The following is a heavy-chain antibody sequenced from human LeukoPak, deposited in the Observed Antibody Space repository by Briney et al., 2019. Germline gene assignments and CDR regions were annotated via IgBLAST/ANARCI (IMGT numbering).Heavy chain of an antibody. CDR3: AKSPENTNFDY. V-gene: IGHV3-23*01. J-gene: IGHJ4*02. CDR2: ISGSGGST. Sequence: PGGSLRLSCAASGFTFSSYAMSWVGQAPGKGVEGVSAISGSGGSTYFADTVKGRFIISRNNSKNTLYLQMNGLRAEDTGVYYCAKSPENTNFDYWGQGTLVTVSS. CDR1: GFTFSSYA. D-gene: IGHD2/OR15-2a*01.